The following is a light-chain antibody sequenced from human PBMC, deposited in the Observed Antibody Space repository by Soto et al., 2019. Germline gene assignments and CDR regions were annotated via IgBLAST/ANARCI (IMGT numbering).Light chain of an antibody. V-gene: IGKV3D-15*01. CDR1: QSVSSA. J-gene: IGKJ1*01. CDR3: QQYDKWPWT. CDR2: DAS. Sequence: EIVMTQSPATLSVSPGERASLSCRASQSVSSALAWYQQKPGQAPRLLIYDASIRAAGTPARFSGSESGTEFTLTISSLQSEDFAFYYCQQYDKWPWTFGQGTKVEIK.